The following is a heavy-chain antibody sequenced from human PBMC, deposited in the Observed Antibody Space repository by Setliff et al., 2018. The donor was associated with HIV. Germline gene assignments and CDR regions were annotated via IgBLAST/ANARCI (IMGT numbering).Heavy chain of an antibody. CDR2: IYTSGST. Sequence: PSETLSLTCTVSGDSISTYCWTWIRQPPGKVLEWIGNIYTSGSTNYNPSLKSRVTISVDTSKNQFSLKLSSVTAADTAVYYCARLDCSSSSGFVDYWGQGTLVTVSS. D-gene: IGHD2-2*01. CDR1: GDSISTYC. V-gene: IGHV4-4*09. J-gene: IGHJ4*02. CDR3: ARLDCSSSSGFVDY.